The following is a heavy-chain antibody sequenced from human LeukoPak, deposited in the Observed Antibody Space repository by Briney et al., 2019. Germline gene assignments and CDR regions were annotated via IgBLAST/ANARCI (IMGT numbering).Heavy chain of an antibody. CDR2: IHPHGIF. CDR3: ARGRDRSKAGDH. J-gene: IGHJ4*02. CDR1: GGSCDDYY. V-gene: IGHV4-34*01. Sequence: SDTLSLTCAVYGGSCDDYYCSWLRKPTGKGLEWVGEIHPHGIFYYNSSLMSRVTISIDTSKTQFSLRLTSVTATDTAFYYCARGRDRSKAGDHWGQGSLVTVSS. D-gene: IGHD5-24*01.